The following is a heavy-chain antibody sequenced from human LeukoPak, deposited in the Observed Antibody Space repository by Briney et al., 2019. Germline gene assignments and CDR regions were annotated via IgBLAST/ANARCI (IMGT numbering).Heavy chain of an antibody. J-gene: IGHJ4*01. CDR1: GFSFSLFD. Sequence: GGSLRLSCAVSGFSFSLFDMNWVRQAPGKGLEWVSYVSSSGNTIYHADSVKGRFTISRDNAKNSLYLQMNSLRAADTAVYYCARDGPVRGDFDYWGQGTLVTVSS. D-gene: IGHD3-10*01. V-gene: IGHV3-48*03. CDR2: VSSSGNTI. CDR3: ARDGPVRGDFDY.